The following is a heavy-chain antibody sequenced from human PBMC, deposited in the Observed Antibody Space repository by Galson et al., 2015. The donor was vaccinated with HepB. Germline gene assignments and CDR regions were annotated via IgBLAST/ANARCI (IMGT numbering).Heavy chain of an antibody. CDR3: AREEVWAFGGVIVPQGMDV. D-gene: IGHD3-16*02. Sequence: SLRLSCAASGFTVSSNYMSWVRQAPGKGLEWVSVIYSGGSTYYADSVKGRFTISRDNSKNTLYLQMNSLRAEDTAVYYCAREEVWAFGGVIVPQGMDVWGQGTTVTVSS. CDR2: IYSGGST. V-gene: IGHV3-66*01. J-gene: IGHJ6*02. CDR1: GFTVSSNY.